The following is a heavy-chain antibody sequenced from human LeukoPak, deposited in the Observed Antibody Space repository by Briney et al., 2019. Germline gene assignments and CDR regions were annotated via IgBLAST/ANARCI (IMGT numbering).Heavy chain of an antibody. Sequence: GGSLRLSCAASGFTVDDYAMHWVRQAPGKGLEWVSGISWNSGSIGYADSVKGRFTISRDNAKNSLYLQMNSLRAEDTALYYCAKVGYSFSDYYYYGMDVWGQGTTVTVSS. D-gene: IGHD5-18*01. V-gene: IGHV3-9*01. CDR2: ISWNSGSI. CDR1: GFTVDDYA. CDR3: AKVGYSFSDYYYYGMDV. J-gene: IGHJ6*02.